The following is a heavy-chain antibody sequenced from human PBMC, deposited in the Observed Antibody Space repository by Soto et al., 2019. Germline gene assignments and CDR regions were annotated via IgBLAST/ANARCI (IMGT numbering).Heavy chain of an antibody. Sequence: SETLSLTGTVSGGSISSYYGSWIRQPPGKGLEWIGYIYYSGSTNYNPSLKSRVTISVDTSKNQFSLKLSSVTAADTAVYYCARGAVEPSWFDPWGQGTLVTVSS. CDR1: GGSISSYY. J-gene: IGHJ5*02. CDR3: ARGAVEPSWFDP. V-gene: IGHV4-59*01. CDR2: IYYSGST. D-gene: IGHD6-19*01.